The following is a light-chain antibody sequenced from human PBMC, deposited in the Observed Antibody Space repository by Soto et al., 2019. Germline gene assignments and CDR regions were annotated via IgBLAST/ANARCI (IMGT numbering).Light chain of an antibody. CDR2: GAS. CDR1: QRISSN. V-gene: IGKV3-15*01. J-gene: IGKJ2*01. CDR3: QQYNIWPPYT. Sequence: EIVMTQSPATLSVSPGERATLYCKASQRISSNLAWYQQNPGQPPRLLIYGASTRASGIPARFSGSGSGTEFTLTISGLQSEDFALYYCQQYNIWPPYTFGQGTKLEIK.